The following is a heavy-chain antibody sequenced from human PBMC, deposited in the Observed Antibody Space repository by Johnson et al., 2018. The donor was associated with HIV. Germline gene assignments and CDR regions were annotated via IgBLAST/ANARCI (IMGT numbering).Heavy chain of an antibody. CDR3: ASGVTARAPLLI. CDR2: ISYDGTNT. J-gene: IGHJ3*02. V-gene: IGHV3-30*14. CDR1: GFTFSSYA. D-gene: IGHD6-6*01. Sequence: QMHLVESGGGVVQPGRSLILSCAASGFTFSSYAMHWVRQAPGKGLEWVAVISYDGTNTYYADSVRGRFTISRDNSRNTVSLQMIILRPKDTAMYYCASGVTARAPLLIWGQGTMVTVSS.